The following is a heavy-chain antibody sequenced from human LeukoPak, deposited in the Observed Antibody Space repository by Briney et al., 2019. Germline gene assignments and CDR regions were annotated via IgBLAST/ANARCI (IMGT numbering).Heavy chain of an antibody. CDR3: AREGATTAFDY. D-gene: IGHD1-26*01. CDR1: GFTVSSNY. J-gene: IGHJ4*02. Sequence: GGSLRLSCAASGFTVSSNYMSWVRQAPGKGLEWVSIIYSGGSTFYADSAKGRFTISRDIFKNTVYLQMNSLRAEDTAVYYCAREGATTAFDYWGQGTLVTVSS. V-gene: IGHV3-53*01. CDR2: IYSGGST.